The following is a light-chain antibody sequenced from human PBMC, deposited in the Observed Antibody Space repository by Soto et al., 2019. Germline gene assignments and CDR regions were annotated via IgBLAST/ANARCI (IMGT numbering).Light chain of an antibody. V-gene: IGKV3-20*01. Sequence: EIVLTQSPGTLSLSPGERATLSCRASQSVSSSYLAWYQQKPGQAPRLLIYGASSRATGIPERFSGSGAGTDFTLTISRLEPEVFVVYCCQQYGSSPWTFGQGTKVEIK. CDR3: QQYGSSPWT. J-gene: IGKJ1*01. CDR1: QSVSSSY. CDR2: GAS.